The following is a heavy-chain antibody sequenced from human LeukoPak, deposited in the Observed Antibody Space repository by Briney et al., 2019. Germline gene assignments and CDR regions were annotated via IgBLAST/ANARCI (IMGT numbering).Heavy chain of an antibody. Sequence: PSETLSLTCAVYGGPFSGDFWSWLRQSPGKGLEWIGYIYYSGSTNYNPSLKSRVTISVDTSKNQFSLKLRSVTAADTAVYYCARVTGYMIEDYFDYWGQGTLVTVSS. V-gene: IGHV4-59*01. CDR3: ARVTGYMIEDYFDY. D-gene: IGHD3-22*01. J-gene: IGHJ4*02. CDR1: GGPFSGDF. CDR2: IYYSGST.